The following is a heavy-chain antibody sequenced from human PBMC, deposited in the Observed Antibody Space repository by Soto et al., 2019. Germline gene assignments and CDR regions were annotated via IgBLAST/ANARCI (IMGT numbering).Heavy chain of an antibody. CDR2: IWYDGINK. J-gene: IGHJ6*02. CDR1: GFTFSNNG. D-gene: IGHD3-10*01. Sequence: QVQLVESGGGVVQPGRSLRLSCAASGFTFSNNGMHWVRQAPGKGLEWVAVIWYDGINKYYADSVKGPFIISRDNSKKTVYLQMTSLRAKDTAVYYCARDRVQMMDGLEVWGQATTVTVSS. CDR3: ARDRVQMMDGLEV. V-gene: IGHV3-33*01.